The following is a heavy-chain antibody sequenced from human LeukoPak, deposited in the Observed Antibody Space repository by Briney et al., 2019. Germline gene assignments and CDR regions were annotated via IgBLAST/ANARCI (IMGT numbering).Heavy chain of an antibody. D-gene: IGHD5-12*01. CDR1: GGSISSFY. V-gene: IGHV4-4*07. J-gene: IGHJ2*01. Sequence: PSETLSLTCTVSGGSISSFYWSWIRQPAGKGLEWIGRIYSTGSTNYNPSLKSRVTMSVDTSKNQFSLRLSSVTAVDTAVYYCARGGGGYSWYFDLWGRGTLVTVSS. CDR2: IYSTGST. CDR3: ARGGGGYSWYFDL.